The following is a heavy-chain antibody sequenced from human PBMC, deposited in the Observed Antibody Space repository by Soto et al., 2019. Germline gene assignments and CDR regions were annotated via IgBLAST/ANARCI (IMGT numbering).Heavy chain of an antibody. D-gene: IGHD3-22*01. CDR3: ARVGIVSYYYYYGMDV. J-gene: IGHJ6*02. Sequence: GASVKVSCKASGYTLTSYAMHWVRQAPGQRLEWMGWINAGNGNTKYSQKFQGRVTITRDTSASTAYMELSSLRSEDTAVYYCARVGIVSYYYYYGMDVWGQGTTVTVSS. CDR1: GYTLTSYA. V-gene: IGHV1-3*01. CDR2: INAGNGNT.